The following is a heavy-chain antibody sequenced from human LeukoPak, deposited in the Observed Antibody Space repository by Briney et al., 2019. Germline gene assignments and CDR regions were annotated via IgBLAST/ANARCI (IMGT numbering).Heavy chain of an antibody. J-gene: IGHJ5*02. Sequence: SVKVSCKASGGTFSSYAISWVRQAPGQGLEWMGGIIPIFGTANYAQKFQGRVTITTDESTSTAYMELSSLRSEDTAVYYCARDPLYYCSSTSCGPWGQGTLVTVSS. D-gene: IGHD2-2*01. CDR2: IIPIFGTA. V-gene: IGHV1-69*05. CDR1: GGTFSSYA. CDR3: ARDPLYYCSSTSCGP.